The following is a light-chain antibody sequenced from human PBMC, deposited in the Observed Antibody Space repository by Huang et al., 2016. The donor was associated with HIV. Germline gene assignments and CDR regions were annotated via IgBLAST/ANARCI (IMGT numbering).Light chain of an antibody. Sequence: EIVMTQSPATLSVSPGEGATLSCRASQSSSRNLAWYQHKPGQAPRLLIYDASTRATEIPARFSGSGSGTEFTLTISSLQSEDFAVYYCQQYNNWSTFGQGTKVEIK. CDR2: DAS. CDR3: QQYNNWST. V-gene: IGKV3-15*01. CDR1: QSSSRN. J-gene: IGKJ1*01.